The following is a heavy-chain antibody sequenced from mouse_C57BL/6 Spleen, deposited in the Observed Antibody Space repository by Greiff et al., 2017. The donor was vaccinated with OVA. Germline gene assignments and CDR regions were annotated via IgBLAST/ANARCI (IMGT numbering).Heavy chain of an antibody. V-gene: IGHV1-82*01. CDR2: IYPGDGDT. CDR3: ARTLLFITTVVASGYFDY. J-gene: IGHJ2*01. CDR1: GYAFSSSW. D-gene: IGHD1-1*01. Sequence: QVQLKESGPELVKPGASVKISCKASGYAFSSSWMNWVKQRPGKGLEWIGRIYPGDGDTNYNGKFKGKATLTADKSSSTAYMQLSSLTSEDSAVYFCARTLLFITTVVASGYFDYWGQGTTLTVSS.